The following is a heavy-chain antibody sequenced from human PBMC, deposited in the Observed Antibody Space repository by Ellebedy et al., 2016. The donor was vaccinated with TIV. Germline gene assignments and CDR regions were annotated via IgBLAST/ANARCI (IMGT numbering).Heavy chain of an antibody. J-gene: IGHJ6*02. D-gene: IGHD3-22*01. Sequence: MPSETLSLTCTVSGASISTGDYYWSWIRQPPGKGLEWIGYIYYSGSTYYNPSLKSRVTISVDTSKNQFSLKLSSVTAADTAVYYCARGKVVTYRPYYGMDVWGQGTTVTVSS. V-gene: IGHV4-30-4*01. CDR2: IYYSGST. CDR3: ARGKVVTYRPYYGMDV. CDR1: GASISTGDYY.